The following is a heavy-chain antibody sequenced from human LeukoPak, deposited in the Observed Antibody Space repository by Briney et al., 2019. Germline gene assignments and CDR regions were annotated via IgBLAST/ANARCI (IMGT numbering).Heavy chain of an antibody. CDR2: ISDDGTFT. CDR3: ARDPYRDAPDYFDY. CDR1: GFTFNDYA. J-gene: IGHJ4*02. D-gene: IGHD1-14*01. Sequence: GGSLRLSCAASGFTFNDYAMHWVRQPPGKGPEWVAVISDDGTFTLYGDSVRGRFTISRDSSKNTLYLQMNSLRPEDTAVYYCARDPYRDAPDYFDYWGQGTLVTVSS. V-gene: IGHV3-30-3*01.